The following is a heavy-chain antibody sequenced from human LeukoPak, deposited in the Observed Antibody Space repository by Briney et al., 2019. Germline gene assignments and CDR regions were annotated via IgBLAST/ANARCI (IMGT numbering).Heavy chain of an antibody. V-gene: IGHV1-2*02. J-gene: IGHJ3*02. CDR1: GYTFTGYY. CDR3: ARVREKITIFGVVDAFDI. Sequence: ASVKVSCKASGYTFTGYYMHWVRQAPGQGLEWMGWINPNSGGTNYAQKFQGRVTMTRDTSISTAYMELSRLRSDDTAVYYCARVREKITIFGVVDAFDIWGKGQWSPSLQ. D-gene: IGHD3-3*01. CDR2: INPNSGGT.